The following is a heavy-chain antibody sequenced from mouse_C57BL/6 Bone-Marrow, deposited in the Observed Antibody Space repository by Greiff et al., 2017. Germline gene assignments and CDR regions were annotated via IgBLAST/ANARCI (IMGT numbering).Heavy chain of an antibody. Sequence: VQLQQSGPELVKPGASVKIPCKASGYTFTDYNMDWVKQSHGKSLEWIGDINPNNGGTIYNQKFKGKATLTVDKSSSTAYIELLSLTSEDTAVYYCAISYYSNPFAYWGQGTLVTVSA. CDR3: AISYYSNPFAY. CDR2: INPNNGGT. D-gene: IGHD2-5*01. CDR1: GYTFTDYN. V-gene: IGHV1-18*01. J-gene: IGHJ3*01.